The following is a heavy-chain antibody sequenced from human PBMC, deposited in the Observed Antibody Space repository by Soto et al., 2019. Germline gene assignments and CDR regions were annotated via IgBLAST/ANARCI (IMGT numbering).Heavy chain of an antibody. D-gene: IGHD3-16*01. V-gene: IGHV3-7*03. J-gene: IGHJ1*01. CDR1: GFRFSSSW. CDR3: ASWADAADEDYFHH. Sequence: GESLKISCAGSGFRFSSSWMSWIRQAPGKGLEWVAHINQGGSQKYYVDSAKGRFTISRDNAKTSLYLQMNNLRAEDTATYYCASWADAADEDYFHHWGQGTLVTVSS. CDR2: INQGGSQK.